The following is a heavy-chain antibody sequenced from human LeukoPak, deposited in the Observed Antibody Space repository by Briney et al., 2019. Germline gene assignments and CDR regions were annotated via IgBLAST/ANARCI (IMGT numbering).Heavy chain of an antibody. CDR3: EKSLKRGVRVYFDY. CDR2: ISGDGGST. Sequence: GGSLRLSCAASGFTFDDYAMHWVRQAPGKGLEWVSLISGDGGSTYYADSVKGRFTISRDNIKNSLYLQMNSLRTEDTALYYCEKSLKRGVRVYFDYWGQGTLVTVSS. D-gene: IGHD4-23*01. J-gene: IGHJ4*02. CDR1: GFTFDDYA. V-gene: IGHV3-43*02.